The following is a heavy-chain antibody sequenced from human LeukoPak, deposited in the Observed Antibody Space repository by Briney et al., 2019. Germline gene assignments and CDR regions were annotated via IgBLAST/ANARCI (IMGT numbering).Heavy chain of an antibody. CDR1: GFTVSSNF. CDR2: IVGSGSST. Sequence: GGSLRLSCAASGFTVSSNFMSWVRQAPGKGLQWVSAIVGSGSSTYYADSVKGRFTISRDNSKNTLYLQMNSLRDEDTAVYYCAKDKQWLVFDYWGQGTLVIVSS. CDR3: AKDKQWLVFDY. D-gene: IGHD6-19*01. J-gene: IGHJ4*02. V-gene: IGHV3-23*01.